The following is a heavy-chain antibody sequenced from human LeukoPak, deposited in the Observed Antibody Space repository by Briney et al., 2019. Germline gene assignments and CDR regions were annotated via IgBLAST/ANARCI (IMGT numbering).Heavy chain of an antibody. V-gene: IGHV4-39*07. CDR3: ARTGPLMVRGVIINWFDP. CDR2: IFYSGTT. D-gene: IGHD3-10*01. Sequence: PSETLSLICSVSRGLITNNNYFWGWIRQAPGKSLEWIVNIFYSGTTYYNPSLPSLNGRITISVDTSKNQFSLKLSSVTAADTAVYYCARTGPLMVRGVIINWFDPWGQGTLVTVSS. CDR1: RGLITNNNYF. J-gene: IGHJ5*02.